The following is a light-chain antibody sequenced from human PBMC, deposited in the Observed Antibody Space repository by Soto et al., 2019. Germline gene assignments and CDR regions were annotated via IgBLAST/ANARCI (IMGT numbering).Light chain of an antibody. CDR1: QSIGLA. J-gene: IGKJ1*01. Sequence: EIVLTQSPATLSLSPGESATLSCRASQSIGLAIAWYQHKPGQAPRLLIFDASQRATGIPARFRGSGSGTDFTLSISSLEPEDFAVYYCQQRTDRPPWTFGQGTKGESK. CDR3: QQRTDRPPWT. V-gene: IGKV3-11*01. CDR2: DAS.